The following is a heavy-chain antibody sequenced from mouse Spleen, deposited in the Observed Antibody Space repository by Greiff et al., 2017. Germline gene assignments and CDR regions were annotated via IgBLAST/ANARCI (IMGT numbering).Heavy chain of an antibody. CDR3: ARRSTMITFAY. D-gene: IGHD2-4*01. CDR2: ISSGSSTI. J-gene: IGHJ3*01. CDR1: GFTFSDYG. Sequence: EVKLVESGGGLVKPGGSLKLSCAASGFTFSDYGMHWVRQAPEKGLEWVAYISSGSSTIYYADTVKGRFTISRDNAKNTLFLQMTSLRSEDTAMYYCARRSTMITFAYWGQGTLVTVSA. V-gene: IGHV5-17*01.